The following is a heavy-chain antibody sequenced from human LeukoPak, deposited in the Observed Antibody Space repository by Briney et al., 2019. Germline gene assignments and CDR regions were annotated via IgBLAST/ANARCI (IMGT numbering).Heavy chain of an antibody. CDR2: INPNSGGT. V-gene: IGHV1-2*02. CDR1: GYTFTGYY. Sequence: VSVKVSCKASGYTFTGYYMHWVRQAPGQGLEWMGWINPNSGGTNYAQKFQGRVTMTRDTSISTAYMELSRLRSDDTAVYYCARVRGYGSGKNWFDPWGQGTLVTVSS. D-gene: IGHD3-10*01. J-gene: IGHJ5*02. CDR3: ARVRGYGSGKNWFDP.